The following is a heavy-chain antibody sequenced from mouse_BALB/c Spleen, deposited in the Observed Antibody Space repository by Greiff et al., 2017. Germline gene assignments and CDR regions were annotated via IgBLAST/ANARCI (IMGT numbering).Heavy chain of an antibody. J-gene: IGHJ2*01. CDR2: ISYSGST. V-gene: IGHV3-2*02. CDR3: ARGDDYDHY. Sequence: EVKLLESGPGLVKPSQSLSLTCTVTGYSITSDYAWNWIRQFPGNKLEWMGYISYSGSTSYNPSLKSRISITRDTSKNQFFLQLNSVTTEDTATYYCARGDDYDHYWGQGTTLTVSS. CDR1: GYSITSDYA. D-gene: IGHD2-4*01.